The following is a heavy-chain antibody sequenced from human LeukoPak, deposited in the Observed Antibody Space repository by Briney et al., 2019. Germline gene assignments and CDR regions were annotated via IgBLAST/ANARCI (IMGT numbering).Heavy chain of an antibody. CDR3: ARDQDYIVVVPSGYFDY. CDR1: GFTFSSYA. V-gene: IGHV3-33*08. Sequence: GGSLRLSCAASGFTFSSYAMSWVRQAPGKGLEWVAVIWYDGSNKYYADSVKGRFTISRDNSKNTLYLQMNSLRAEDTAVYYCARDQDYIVVVPSGYFDYWGQGTLVTVSS. CDR2: IWYDGSNK. D-gene: IGHD2-2*01. J-gene: IGHJ4*02.